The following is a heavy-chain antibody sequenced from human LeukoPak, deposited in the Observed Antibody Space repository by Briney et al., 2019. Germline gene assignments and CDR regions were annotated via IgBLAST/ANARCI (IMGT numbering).Heavy chain of an antibody. CDR2: ISPYNGNT. CDR1: GYAFTTYG. V-gene: IGHV1-18*01. Sequence: ASVKVSCKTSGYAFTTYGISWVRQAPGQGLEWMGWISPYNGNTNYTQKLQGRVTMTTERSTRTAYMELRNLRSDDTAVYFCARDLPGPPPFDYWGQGTLVTVSS. J-gene: IGHJ4*02. CDR3: ARDLPGPPPFDY.